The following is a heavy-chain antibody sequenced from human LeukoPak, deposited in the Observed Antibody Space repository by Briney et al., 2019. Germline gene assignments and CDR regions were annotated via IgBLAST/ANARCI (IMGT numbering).Heavy chain of an antibody. CDR2: ISAYNGNT. CDR1: GYTFTSYG. J-gene: IGHJ4*02. V-gene: IGHV1-18*01. CDR3: ARARGPHIVVVTAISHFDY. D-gene: IGHD2-21*02. Sequence: ASVKVSCKASGYTFTSYGISWVRQAPGQGLEWMGWISAYNGNTNCAQKLQGRVTMTTDTSTSTAYMELRSLRSDDTAVYYCARARGPHIVVVTAISHFDYWGQGTLVTVSS.